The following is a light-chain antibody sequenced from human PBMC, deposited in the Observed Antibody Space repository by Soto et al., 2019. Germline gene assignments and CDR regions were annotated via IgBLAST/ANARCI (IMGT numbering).Light chain of an antibody. CDR1: QAINKN. V-gene: IGKV1-39*01. CDR2: DAS. CDR3: QQSYNSPYT. J-gene: IGKJ2*01. Sequence: IQMTQSPASLSASVGDRVTITCRASQAINKNLNWYRHKLGKAPELLIYDASDSQAGVPSRFSGSGSGAYFTLIISGLQPEDFATYYCQQSYNSPYTFGQGTKLEIK.